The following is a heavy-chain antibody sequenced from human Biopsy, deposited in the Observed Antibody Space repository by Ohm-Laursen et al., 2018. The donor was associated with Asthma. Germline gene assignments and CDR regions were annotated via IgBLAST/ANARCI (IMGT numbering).Heavy chain of an antibody. CDR3: AESDYYGSGYYYGMDV. CDR2: LIPVLGTP. V-gene: IGHV1-69*01. Sequence: SSVKVSYKASGDSFSNYAISWVRQAPGQGLEWMGGLIPVLGTPDHAQMFEGRVTITADESTSTAYMELSSLSSEDTAVYYCAESDYYGSGYYYGMDVWGQGTTVTVSS. J-gene: IGHJ6*02. CDR1: GDSFSNYA. D-gene: IGHD3-10*01.